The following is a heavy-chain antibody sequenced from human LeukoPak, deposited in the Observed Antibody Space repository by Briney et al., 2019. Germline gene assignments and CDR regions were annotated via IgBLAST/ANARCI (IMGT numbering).Heavy chain of an antibody. J-gene: IGHJ4*02. Sequence: GGSLRLSCAASGFTFSSYGMHWVRQAPGKGLEWVAFIRYDGSNKYYADSVKGRFTISRDNSKNTLYLQMNSLRAEDTAVYYCAKGPGSSQLGYCSGGSCYLLDYWGQGTLVTVSS. CDR2: IRYDGSNK. CDR3: AKGPGSSQLGYCSGGSCYLLDY. D-gene: IGHD2-15*01. CDR1: GFTFSSYG. V-gene: IGHV3-30*02.